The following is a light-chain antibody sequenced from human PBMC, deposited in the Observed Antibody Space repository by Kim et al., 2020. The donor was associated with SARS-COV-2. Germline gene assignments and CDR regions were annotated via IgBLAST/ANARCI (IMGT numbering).Light chain of an antibody. J-gene: IGKJ4*01. CDR2: DAS. CDR3: QQYDQWAFT. V-gene: IGKV3-15*01. CDR1: QSVHRN. Sequence: EAVLRQSTATLSVSPVEGVTLSCRASQSVHRNLAWYQQTPGQAPSLFIDDASTRSTGIPARFSGSGAGTEFTLTISSLQPDDSAVYYSQQYDQWAFTFGGGTEVEIK.